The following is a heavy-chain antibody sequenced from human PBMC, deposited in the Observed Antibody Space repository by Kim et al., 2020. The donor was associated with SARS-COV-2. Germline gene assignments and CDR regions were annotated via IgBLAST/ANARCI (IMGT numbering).Heavy chain of an antibody. J-gene: IGHJ4*02. Sequence: YSQKIQGRVTITRDTSASTAYMELSSLRSEDTAVYYCAREVLLWFGGLGYWGQGTLVTVSS. V-gene: IGHV1-3*01. CDR3: AREVLLWFGGLGY. D-gene: IGHD3-10*01.